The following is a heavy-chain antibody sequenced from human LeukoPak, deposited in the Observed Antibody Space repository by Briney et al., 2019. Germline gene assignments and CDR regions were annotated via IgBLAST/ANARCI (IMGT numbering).Heavy chain of an antibody. D-gene: IGHD3-3*02. J-gene: IGHJ4*02. CDR3: ARDHFGMPDF. CDR2: IKKDGSEK. CDR1: GFTFSSYW. Sequence: GGSLRLSCAASGFTFSSYWMSWVRQSRGKGLEWVANIKKDGSEKYYVDSVKGRFTISRDNAKNSVYLQMNSLRGEDTALYYCARDHFGMPDFWGQGTLVTVSS. V-gene: IGHV3-7*01.